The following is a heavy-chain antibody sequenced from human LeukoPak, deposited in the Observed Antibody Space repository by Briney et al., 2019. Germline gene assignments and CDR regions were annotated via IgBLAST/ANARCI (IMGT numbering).Heavy chain of an antibody. CDR2: IRPEGTTT. Sequence: GGSLRLSCAASGFTYSTYWIHWVRQAPGKGLVWVSRIRPEGTTTAYADSVKGRFTISRDNAKNTLFLQMNSLSAEDTAVYYCARDLDWILFDYWGQGTLVTVSS. CDR1: GFTYSTYW. D-gene: IGHD3-9*01. J-gene: IGHJ4*02. CDR3: ARDLDWILFDY. V-gene: IGHV3-74*03.